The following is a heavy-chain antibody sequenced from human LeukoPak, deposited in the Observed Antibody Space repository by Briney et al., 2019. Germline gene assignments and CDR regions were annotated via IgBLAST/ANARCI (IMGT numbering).Heavy chain of an antibody. V-gene: IGHV3-23*01. Sequence: GGSLRLSCAASGFTFSSYAMSWVRQAPGKGLVWVSATSGSGGSTYYADSVKGRFTISRDNSKNTLYLQMNSLRAEDTAADPSATDHNNGWNYLDVWGKGTMVTVSS. D-gene: IGHD6-19*01. CDR1: GFTFSSYA. CDR2: TSGSGGST. CDR3: ATDHNNGWNYLDV. J-gene: IGHJ6*03.